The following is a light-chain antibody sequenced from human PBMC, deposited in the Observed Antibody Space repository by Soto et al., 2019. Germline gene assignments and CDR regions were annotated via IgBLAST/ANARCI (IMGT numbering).Light chain of an antibody. J-gene: IGLJ2*01. CDR3: SSYTSGTTVV. CDR1: SSDVDGYDY. Sequence: QSVLTQPASVSGSPGQSITISCTGTSSDVDGYDYVSWYQQHPGKAPKLMIYDVSNRPSGVSNRFSGSKSGNTASLTISGLQAEDEADYYCSSYTSGTTVVFGGGTKLTVL. CDR2: DVS. V-gene: IGLV2-14*01.